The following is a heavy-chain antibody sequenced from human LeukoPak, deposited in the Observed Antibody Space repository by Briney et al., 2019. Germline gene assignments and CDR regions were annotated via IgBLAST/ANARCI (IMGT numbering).Heavy chain of an antibody. CDR2: IYYSGST. V-gene: IGHV4-39*07. CDR3: ARDLYVDYPGNWFDP. Sequence: SETLSLTCTVSGGSISSSSYYWGWIRQPPGKGLGWIGSIYYSGSTYYNPSLKSRVSISADTSKSQFSLKLTSVTAADTAVFYCARDLYVDYPGNWFDPWGQGTLVTVSS. CDR1: GGSISSSSYY. J-gene: IGHJ5*02. D-gene: IGHD4-17*01.